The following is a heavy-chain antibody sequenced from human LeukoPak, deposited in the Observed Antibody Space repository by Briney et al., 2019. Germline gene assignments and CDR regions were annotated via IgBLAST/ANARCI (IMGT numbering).Heavy chain of an antibody. CDR3: ARLKGYYFDF. CDR1: GDSVSSSSYC. Sequence: SETLSLACSVSGDSVSSSSYCWGWIRQPPGKGLEDIGCIYHSGSTFYNPSLESRVTISFDTSENHFSLRLSSVTAADTAVYYCARLKGYYFDFWGQGTLVTVSS. J-gene: IGHJ4*02. CDR2: IYHSGST. V-gene: IGHV4-39*02. D-gene: IGHD3-22*01.